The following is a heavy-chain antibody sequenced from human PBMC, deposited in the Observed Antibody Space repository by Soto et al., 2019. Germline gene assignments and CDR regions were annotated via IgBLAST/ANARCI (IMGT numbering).Heavy chain of an antibody. V-gene: IGHV3-7*05. CDR3: ARVGWRTGWFFDY. J-gene: IGHJ4*02. D-gene: IGHD6-19*01. CDR2: IKQDGGEK. Sequence: EVQLVDSGGGLVQPGGSLRLSCAASGFTFTSYHMSWVRQAPGKGLEWVANIKQDGGEKYYVDSVKGRFTISRDNAKTSLYLQMNSLRVEDTDVYFCARVGWRTGWFFDYWGQGTLVTVSS. CDR1: GFTFTSYH.